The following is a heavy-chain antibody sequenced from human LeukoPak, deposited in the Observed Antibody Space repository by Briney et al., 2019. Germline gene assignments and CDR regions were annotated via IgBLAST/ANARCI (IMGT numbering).Heavy chain of an antibody. D-gene: IGHD6-13*01. CDR1: GFTFDEYG. J-gene: IGHJ6*03. CDR3: AKDAPLYSSSSHMDV. CDR2: ISLNGGAT. V-gene: IGHV3-20*04. Sequence: GGSLRLSCAASGFTFDEYGMSWVRQAQGKGLEWVSGISLNGGATGYADSVKGRFTISRDNAKNSLYLQMNSLRAEDTAVYYCAKDAPLYSSSSHMDVWGKGTTVTVSS.